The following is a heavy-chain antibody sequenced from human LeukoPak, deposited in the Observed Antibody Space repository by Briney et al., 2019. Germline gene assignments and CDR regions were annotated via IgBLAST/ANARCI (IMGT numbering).Heavy chain of an antibody. V-gene: IGHV4-61*02. D-gene: IGHD6-13*01. CDR2: IYTSGST. J-gene: IGHJ5*02. Sequence: SETLSLTCTVSGGSISSGSYYWSWIRQPAGKGLGWIGRIYTSGSTNYNPSLESRVTISVDTSKNQFSLKLSSVTAADTAVYYCARGVFWFDPWGQGTLVTVSS. CDR1: GGSISSGSYY. CDR3: ARGVFWFDP.